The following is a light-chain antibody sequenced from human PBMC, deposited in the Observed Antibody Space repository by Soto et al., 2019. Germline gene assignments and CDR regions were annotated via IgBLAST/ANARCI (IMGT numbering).Light chain of an antibody. Sequence: QAVVTQPPSVSGAPGQRVTISCTGSSSNIGAGYDVHWYQQLPGTAPKLLIYGNSNRPSGVPDRFSGSKSGTSASLAITGLQAEDEADYYCQSYDSRQEVFGGGTKVTVL. CDR3: QSYDSRQEV. CDR1: SSNIGAGYD. J-gene: IGLJ3*02. V-gene: IGLV1-40*01. CDR2: GNS.